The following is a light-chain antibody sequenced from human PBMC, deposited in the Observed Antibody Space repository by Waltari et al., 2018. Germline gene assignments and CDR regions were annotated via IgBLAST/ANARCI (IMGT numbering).Light chain of an antibody. Sequence: DIVMTQSPDSLAVSLGETATTNCNSSQRILSSSNNNNYLAWYRQKPGQPPELLVYWASTRESGVPDRIAGSGSGADFTLTINNLQAEDVAIYYCQQYFNFPRTFGQGTKVEI. V-gene: IGKV4-1*01. CDR3: QQYFNFPRT. J-gene: IGKJ1*01. CDR2: WAS. CDR1: QRILSSSNNNNY.